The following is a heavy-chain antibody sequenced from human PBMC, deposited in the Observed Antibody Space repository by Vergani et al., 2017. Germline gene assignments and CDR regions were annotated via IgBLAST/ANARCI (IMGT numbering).Heavy chain of an antibody. D-gene: IGHD1-26*01. CDR1: GFTFSSYA. CDR3: ARMRIGGGQHWFDP. J-gene: IGHJ5*02. CDR2: ISYDGSNK. Sequence: QVQLVESGGGVVQPGRSLRLSCAASGFTFSSYAMHWVRQAPGKGLEWVAVISYDGSNKYYADSVKGRFTISRDNSKNTLYLQMNSLRAEDTAVYYCARMRIGGGQHWFDPWGQGTLVTVSS. V-gene: IGHV3-30-3*01.